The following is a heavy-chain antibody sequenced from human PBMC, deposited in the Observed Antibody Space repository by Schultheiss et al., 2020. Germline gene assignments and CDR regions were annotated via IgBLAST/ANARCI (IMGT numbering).Heavy chain of an antibody. CDR3: ARGAVQLWFNYYYYMDV. CDR1: GYTFTSYY. J-gene: IGHJ6*03. D-gene: IGHD5-18*01. V-gene: IGHV1-46*01. Sequence: ASVKVSCKASGYTFTSYYMHWVRQAPGQGLEWMGIINPSGGSTSYAQKFQGRVTMTRDTSTSTVYMELSSLRSEDTAVYYCARGAVQLWFNYYYYMDVWGKGTTVTVYS. CDR2: INPSGGST.